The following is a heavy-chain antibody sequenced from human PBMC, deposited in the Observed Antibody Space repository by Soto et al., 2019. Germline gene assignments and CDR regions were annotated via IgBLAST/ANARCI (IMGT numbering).Heavy chain of an antibody. CDR1: GFTFSSYA. CDR3: AKDREVVTAIPYYFDY. J-gene: IGHJ4*02. Sequence: LRLSCAASGFTFSSYAMSWVRQAPGKGLEWVSAISGSGGSTYYADSVKGRFTISRDNSKNTLYLQMNSLRAEDTAVYYCAKDREVVTAIPYYFDYWGQGTLVTVSS. D-gene: IGHD2-21*02. V-gene: IGHV3-23*01. CDR2: ISGSGGST.